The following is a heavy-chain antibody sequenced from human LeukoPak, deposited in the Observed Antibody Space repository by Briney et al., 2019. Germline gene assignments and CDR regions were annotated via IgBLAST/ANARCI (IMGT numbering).Heavy chain of an antibody. V-gene: IGHV3-33*06. CDR1: GFTFNSYG. CDR3: AKKGDYKNYDY. D-gene: IGHD4-11*01. J-gene: IGHJ4*02. Sequence: PGGSLRLSCAASGFTFNSYGMHWVRQAPGKGLEWVSLIWFVGSNKFYGDSVKGRFTISRDNSKNTVYLQMDNLRAEDTAMYFCAKKGDYKNYDYWGQGALVIVSS. CDR2: IWFVGSNK.